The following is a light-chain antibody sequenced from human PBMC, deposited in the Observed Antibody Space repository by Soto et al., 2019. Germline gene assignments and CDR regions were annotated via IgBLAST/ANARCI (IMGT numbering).Light chain of an antibody. J-gene: IGKJ5*01. CDR3: QQLNSLIT. CDR1: QGIDTS. CDR2: AAS. V-gene: IGKV1-9*01. Sequence: ILLTQSPSSLSASVGDRVTITCRASQGIDTSLAWYQQKPGKAPKLLIYAASNFQSGVPSRFSGSGSGTHFTLTISSLQPEDFATYYCQQLNSLITFGQGTRLEIK.